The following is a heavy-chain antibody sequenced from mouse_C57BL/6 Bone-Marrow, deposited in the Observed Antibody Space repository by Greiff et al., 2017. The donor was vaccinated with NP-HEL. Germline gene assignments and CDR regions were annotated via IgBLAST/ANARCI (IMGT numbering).Heavy chain of an antibody. CDR2: ISTGGSYT. Sequence: EVMLVESGGDLVKPGGSLKLSCAASGFTFSSYGMSWVRQTPDKRLEWVANISTGGSYTYYPDSVKGRFTISRDNAKNTLYLQMSSLKSEDTAMYYCSRPYSNYSPYAMDYWGQGTSVTVSS. V-gene: IGHV5-6*01. J-gene: IGHJ4*01. CDR3: SRPYSNYSPYAMDY. CDR1: GFTFSSYG. D-gene: IGHD2-5*01.